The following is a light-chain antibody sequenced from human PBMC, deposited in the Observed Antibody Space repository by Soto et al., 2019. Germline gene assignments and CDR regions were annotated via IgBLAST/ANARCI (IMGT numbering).Light chain of an antibody. V-gene: IGKV4-1*01. Sequence: DIVMTQSPDSLAVSLGERATINCKSSQSVLYSSNNKNYLAWYQQKPGQPPKVLIYWASTRESGVPDRVSGSGSGTDFTLTISSLQAEDAAVYYCQQYYSIPLTFGGGTKVEIK. CDR1: QSVLYSSNNKNY. CDR2: WAS. J-gene: IGKJ4*01. CDR3: QQYYSIPLT.